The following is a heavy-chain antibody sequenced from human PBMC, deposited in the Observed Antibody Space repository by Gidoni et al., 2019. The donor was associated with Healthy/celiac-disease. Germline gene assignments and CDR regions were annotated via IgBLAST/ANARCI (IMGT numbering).Heavy chain of an antibody. Sequence: QVQLQESGPGLVKPSETLSLTCPVSGGSISSYYWIWIRQPPGKGLEWIGYIYYSGSTNYNPSLKSRVTRSVDTSKNQFSLKLSSVTAADTAVYYCARLYGEYRFYYYGMDVWGKGTTVTVSS. V-gene: IGHV4-59*01. CDR1: GGSISSYY. J-gene: IGHJ6*04. CDR3: ARLYGEYRFYYYGMDV. D-gene: IGHD4-17*01. CDR2: IYYSGST.